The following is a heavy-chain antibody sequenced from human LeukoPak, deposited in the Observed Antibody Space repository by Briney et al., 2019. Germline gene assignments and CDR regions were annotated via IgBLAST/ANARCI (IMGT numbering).Heavy chain of an antibody. CDR3: ARNDFWSGNDAFDI. V-gene: IGHV4-30-4*08. Sequence: SETLSLTCTVSGGSISSGDYYWSWIRQPPGKGLEWIGYIYYSGSTYYNPSLKSRVTMSVDTSKNQFSLKLSSVTAADTAVYYCARNDFWSGNDAFDIWGQGTMVTVSS. D-gene: IGHD3-3*01. CDR2: IYYSGST. J-gene: IGHJ3*02. CDR1: GGSISSGDYY.